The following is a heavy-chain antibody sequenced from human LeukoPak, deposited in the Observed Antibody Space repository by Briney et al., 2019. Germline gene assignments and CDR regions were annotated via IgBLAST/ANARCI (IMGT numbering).Heavy chain of an antibody. D-gene: IGHD1-1*01. CDR1: GFSFSSYS. CDR2: ISSSSPSYI. CDR3: ARDRVIGSSQKPGTTGTTWVPLGFAY. J-gene: IGHJ4*02. V-gene: IGHV3-21*01. Sequence: PGGSLRLSCAASGFSFSSYSMNWVRQAPGKGLEWVSSISSSSPSYICYADSVKDRFTISRDNAKNSLYLQMNSLRGEDTAVYYCARDRVIGSSQKPGTTGTTWVPLGFAYWGQGTLVTVSS.